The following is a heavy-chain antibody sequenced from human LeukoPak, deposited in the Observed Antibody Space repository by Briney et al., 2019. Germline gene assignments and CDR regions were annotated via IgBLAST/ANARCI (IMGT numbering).Heavy chain of an antibody. CDR3: ARSKRLRYYDSSGYLLFDY. J-gene: IGHJ4*02. D-gene: IGHD3-22*01. CDR1: GFTFSGAW. V-gene: IGHV3-7*03. Sequence: GGSLRLSCTASGFTFSGAWMTWVRQAPGKGLEWVANIREDGTEKNYVDSVKGRFTISRDNAKNSLFLQMSNLRDDDTAVYYCARSKRLRYYDSSGYLLFDYWGQGTLVTVSS. CDR2: IREDGTEK.